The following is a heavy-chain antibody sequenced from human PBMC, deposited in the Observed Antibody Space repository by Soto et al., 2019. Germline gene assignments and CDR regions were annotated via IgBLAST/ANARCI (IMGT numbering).Heavy chain of an antibody. CDR3: ARIWQQLVQWGTGWFDP. Sequence: QVQLQESGPGLVMPSGTLSLTCAVSGCSISSNNWWSWVRQPPGKGLEWIGEIYHTGSTNYNPSLKSRVTISRDKSKHPFYLKRTSVTAADTAVYYCARIWQQLVQWGTGWFDPWGQGTLVTVSS. V-gene: IGHV4-4*02. CDR2: IYHTGST. J-gene: IGHJ5*02. CDR1: GCSISSNNW. D-gene: IGHD6-13*01.